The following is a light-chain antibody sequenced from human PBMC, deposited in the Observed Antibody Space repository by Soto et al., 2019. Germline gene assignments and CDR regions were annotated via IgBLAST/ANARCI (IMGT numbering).Light chain of an antibody. V-gene: IGKV3-20*01. CDR2: GAS. Sequence: EIVLTQSPGTLSLSPGERASLSCRASQSVHSGYLAWYQQIPGQAPRLLIYGASYRATGIPDRVSGGGSGTDFTLTISRLEPADFAVYYCQQSGSSPYTFGQGTKLEIK. J-gene: IGKJ2*01. CDR1: QSVHSGY. CDR3: QQSGSSPYT.